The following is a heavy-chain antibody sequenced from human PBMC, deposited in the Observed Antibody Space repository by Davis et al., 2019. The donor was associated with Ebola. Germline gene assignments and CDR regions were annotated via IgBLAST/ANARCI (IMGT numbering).Heavy chain of an antibody. D-gene: IGHD2-15*01. Sequence: MPSETLSLTCTVSAGSISSRSYYWGWIRQTPGKGLVCIGSIHYSGNTDYNPSLKSRVTISVDTSRNQFSLRLNSVTAADTAVYYCASREVASGPVDYWGQGTLVSVSS. CDR1: AGSISSRSYY. CDR3: ASREVASGPVDY. J-gene: IGHJ4*02. V-gene: IGHV4-39*01. CDR2: IHYSGNT.